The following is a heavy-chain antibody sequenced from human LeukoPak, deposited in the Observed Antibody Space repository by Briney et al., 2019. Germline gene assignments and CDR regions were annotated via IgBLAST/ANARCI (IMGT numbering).Heavy chain of an antibody. CDR3: ARAHEYYDSSGYYFGY. J-gene: IGHJ4*02. Sequence: GASVKVSCKASGYTFTGYYMHWVRQAPGQGLEWMGWINPNSGDTNYAQKFQGRVTMTRDTSISTAYMELSRLRSDDTAVYYCARAHEYYDSSGYYFGYWGQGTLVTVSS. D-gene: IGHD3-22*01. CDR1: GYTFTGYY. CDR2: INPNSGDT. V-gene: IGHV1-2*02.